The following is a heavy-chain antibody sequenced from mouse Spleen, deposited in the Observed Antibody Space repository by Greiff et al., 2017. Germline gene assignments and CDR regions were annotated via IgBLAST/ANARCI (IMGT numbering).Heavy chain of an antibody. V-gene: IGHV1-50*01. J-gene: IGHJ4*01. D-gene: IGHD2-3*01. CDR2: IDPSDSYT. CDR3: ARSDDGRPMDY. CDR1: GYTFTSYW. Sequence: VQLQQSGAELVKPGASVKLSCKASGYTFTSYWMQWVKQRPGQGLEWIGEIDPSDSYTNYNQKFKGKATLTVDTSSSTAYMQLSSLTSEDSAVYYCARSDDGRPMDYWGQGTSVTVSS.